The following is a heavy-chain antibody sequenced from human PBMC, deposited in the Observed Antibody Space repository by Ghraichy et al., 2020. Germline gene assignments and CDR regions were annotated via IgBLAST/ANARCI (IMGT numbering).Heavy chain of an antibody. Sequence: SETLSLTCTVTGRSSSSSSGSWIRQLPGHCLEWNGYIYYSGSTNYNPSLKSRVTISVDTSKNQFSLKLSSVTAADTAVYYCARESRGGAFDIWGQGTMVTVSS. CDR1: GRSSSSSS. CDR3: ARESRGGAFDI. V-gene: IGHV4-59*01. CDR2: IYYSGST. D-gene: IGHD3-10*01. J-gene: IGHJ3*02.